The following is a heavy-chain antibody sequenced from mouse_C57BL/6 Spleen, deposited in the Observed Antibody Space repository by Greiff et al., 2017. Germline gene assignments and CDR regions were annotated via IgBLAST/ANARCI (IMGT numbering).Heavy chain of an antibody. J-gene: IGHJ3*01. D-gene: IGHD3-3*01. V-gene: IGHV1-55*01. CDR1: GYPFTSYW. CDR3: ARETPGQWFAY. Sequence: QVQLQQPGAELVKPGASVKMSCKASGYPFTSYWINWVKQRPGPGLEWIGYIYPGSGSTNYNEKFKSKATLTVDTSSSTAYMQLSSLTSEDSAVYDCARETPGQWFAYWGQGTLVTVSA. CDR2: IYPGSGST.